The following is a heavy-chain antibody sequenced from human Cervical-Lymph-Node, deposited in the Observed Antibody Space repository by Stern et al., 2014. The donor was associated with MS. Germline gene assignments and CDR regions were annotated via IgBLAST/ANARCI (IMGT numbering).Heavy chain of an antibody. Sequence: QLVESGGGLVQPGRSLRLSCATSGFTFDDYAMHWVRQTPGKGLEWVSGISSDSISKGYADSVKGRFTIARDNARNSLYLQMNSLRAEDTALYYCVKLTGTRWYKTGASRFDYWGQGTLVTVSS. D-gene: IGHD6-13*01. CDR1: GFTFDDYA. V-gene: IGHV3-9*01. CDR3: VKLTGTRWYKTGASRFDY. CDR2: ISSDSISK. J-gene: IGHJ4*02.